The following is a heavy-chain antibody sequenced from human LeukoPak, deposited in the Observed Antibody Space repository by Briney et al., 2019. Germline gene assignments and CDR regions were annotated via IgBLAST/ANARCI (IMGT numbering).Heavy chain of an antibody. D-gene: IGHD5-18*01. CDR1: GFSFSEYY. CDR3: ARHSEGQVNDAFDI. V-gene: IGHV3-11*03. Sequence: WGSLRLSCAASGFSFSEYYMTWIRQAPGKGLEWVSNLSSSGRYRNYADSVRGRFTISRGNAKKPLYLQMNSLRAEDTAVYYCARHSEGQVNDAFDIWGQGTKVTVSS. CDR2: LSSSGRYR. J-gene: IGHJ3*02.